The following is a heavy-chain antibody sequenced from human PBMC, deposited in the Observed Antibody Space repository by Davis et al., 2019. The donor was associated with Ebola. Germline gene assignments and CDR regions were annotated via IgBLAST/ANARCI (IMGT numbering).Heavy chain of an antibody. D-gene: IGHD3-22*01. CDR2: IYPGDSDT. J-gene: IGHJ4*02. CDR3: ARGDSSGYSLARPFEY. V-gene: IGHV5-51*01. Sequence: KVSCKGSGYSFTTYWIAWVRQTPAKGLEWMGIIYPGDSDTRYSPSFQGQVTISADKSINTAYLQWSSLKASDTAMYYCARGDSSGYSLARPFEYWGQGTLVTVSS. CDR1: GYSFTTYW.